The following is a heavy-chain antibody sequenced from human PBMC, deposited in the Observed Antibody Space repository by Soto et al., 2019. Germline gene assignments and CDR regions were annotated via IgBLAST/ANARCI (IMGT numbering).Heavy chain of an antibody. CDR1: GFNFRRYW. V-gene: IGHV3-7*01. CDR2: IKEDGSEQ. Sequence: EVQLVESGGGLVQPGGSLRLSCAASGFNFRRYWMSWVRQAPGKGLEWVANIKEDGSEQYYVDSVKGRFTIFRDNAKNSLSLQMTGLRAEATARYNCARDPTAYYGDSLLFEYWGQGTLVIVTS. J-gene: IGHJ4*02. D-gene: IGHD4-17*01. CDR3: ARDPTAYYGDSLLFEY.